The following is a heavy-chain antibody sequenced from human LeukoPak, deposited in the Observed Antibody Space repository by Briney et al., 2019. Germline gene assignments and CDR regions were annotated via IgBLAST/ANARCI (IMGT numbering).Heavy chain of an antibody. CDR1: GFTFSSYG. CDR2: ISGSGGST. Sequence: GGSLRLSCAASGFTFSSYGMSWVRQAPGKGLEWVSAISGSGGSTYYADSVKGRFTVSRDNSKNTLYLQMNSLRAEDTAVYYCAKDRTWIRDWFDPWGQGTLVTVSS. D-gene: IGHD5-18*01. V-gene: IGHV3-23*01. CDR3: AKDRTWIRDWFDP. J-gene: IGHJ5*02.